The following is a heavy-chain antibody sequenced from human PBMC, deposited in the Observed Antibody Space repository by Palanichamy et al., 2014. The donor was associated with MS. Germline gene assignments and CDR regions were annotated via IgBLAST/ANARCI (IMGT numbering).Heavy chain of an antibody. V-gene: IGHV4-4*02. CDR2: VFHDGNT. CDR3: ARGGGYRFHSFAY. CDR1: GGSISSYNW. Sequence: QVQLQESGPGLVKPWGTLSLTCAVSGGSISSYNWWSWVRQSPGKGLEWIGEVFHDGNTSYNPSLESRISISVDKSKNQFSLKLSSVTAADTAVYYCARGGGYRFHSFAYWGQGTLVTVSS. J-gene: IGHJ4*02. D-gene: IGHD5-12*01.